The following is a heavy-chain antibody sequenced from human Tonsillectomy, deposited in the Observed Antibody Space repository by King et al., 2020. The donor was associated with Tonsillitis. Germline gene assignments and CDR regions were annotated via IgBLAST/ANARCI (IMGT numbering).Heavy chain of an antibody. CDR3: AKVLSSSWYEAFDI. CDR1: GFTFSSYA. Sequence: VQLVESGGGLVQRGGSLRLSCAASGFTFSSYAMTWVRQAPGKGLEWVSGISGSGGGTYYADSVKGRFTISRDNSKNTLYLQMNSLRAEDTAVYYCAKVLSSSWYEAFDIWGQGTMVTVSS. D-gene: IGHD6-13*01. J-gene: IGHJ3*02. V-gene: IGHV3-23*04. CDR2: ISGSGGGT.